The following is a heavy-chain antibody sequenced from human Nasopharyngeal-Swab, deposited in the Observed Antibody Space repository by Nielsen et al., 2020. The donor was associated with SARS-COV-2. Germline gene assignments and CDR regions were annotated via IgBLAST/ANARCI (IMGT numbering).Heavy chain of an antibody. Sequence: GGSLRLSCAASGFTFSNYWMSWVRQAPGKGLEWVANIKQDGSENYYVDSMRGRITISRDNAKNSLYLQMNSLRAEDTAVYYCARDGSRFLEWLLAYYFDYWGQGALVTVS. CDR1: GFTFSNYW. D-gene: IGHD3-3*01. CDR3: ARDGSRFLEWLLAYYFDY. CDR2: IKQDGSEN. J-gene: IGHJ4*02. V-gene: IGHV3-7*03.